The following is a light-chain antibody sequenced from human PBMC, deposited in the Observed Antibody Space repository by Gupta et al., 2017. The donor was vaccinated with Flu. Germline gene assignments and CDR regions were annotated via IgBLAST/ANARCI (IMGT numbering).Light chain of an antibody. CDR3: QQYGSSPRT. Sequence: EIVFTPSPSPLALSPGERATLSCRASQSVSSSYLAWYPQKPGQAPRLLIYGASSRATGIPDRFSGSGSGTDFTLTISRLEPEDFAVYYCQQYGSSPRTFGQGTKVEIK. CDR1: QSVSSSY. V-gene: IGKV3-20*01. J-gene: IGKJ1*01. CDR2: GAS.